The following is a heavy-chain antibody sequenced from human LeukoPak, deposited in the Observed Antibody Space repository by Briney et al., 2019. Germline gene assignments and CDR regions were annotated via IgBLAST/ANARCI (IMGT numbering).Heavy chain of an antibody. Sequence: ASVKVSCKSSGGTVSSYAISWVRQAPGQGLEWMGGIIPIFGTANYAQKFQGRVTITTDESTSTAYMELSSLRSADTAVYYCAREPPYYDILTGPGGDYWGQGTLVTVSS. CDR1: GGTVSSYA. CDR2: IIPIFGTA. D-gene: IGHD3-9*01. J-gene: IGHJ4*02. CDR3: AREPPYYDILTGPGGDY. V-gene: IGHV1-69*05.